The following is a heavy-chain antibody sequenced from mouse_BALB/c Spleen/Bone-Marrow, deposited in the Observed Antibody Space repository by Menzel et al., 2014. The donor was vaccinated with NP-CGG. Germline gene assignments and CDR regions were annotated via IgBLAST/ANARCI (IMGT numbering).Heavy chain of an antibody. CDR1: GFDFSRYW. CDR3: ARLDYYGSLNY. Sequence: VQLQQSGGGLVQPGGSLKLSCAASGFDFSRYWMSWVRQAPGKGLEWIGEINPESRTINYSPSLKDKFIISRDNAKKTRYLRLNRVTSEDTALYYCARLDYYGSLNYWGQGTALTVSS. J-gene: IGHJ2*01. V-gene: IGHV4-1*02. D-gene: IGHD1-2*01. CDR2: INPESRTI.